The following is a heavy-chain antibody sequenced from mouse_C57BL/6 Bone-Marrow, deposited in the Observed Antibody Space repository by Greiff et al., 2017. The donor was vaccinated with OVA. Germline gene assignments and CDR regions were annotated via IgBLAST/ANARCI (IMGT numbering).Heavy chain of an antibody. D-gene: IGHD1-1*01. CDR1: GFNIKDDY. CDR3: TTHHYGSSLHWYFDV. J-gene: IGHJ1*03. CDR2: IDPENGDT. V-gene: IGHV14-4*01. Sequence: EVQLQQSGAELVRPGASVKLSCTASGFNIKDDYMHWVKQRPEQGLEWIGWIDPENGDTEYASKFQGKATITADTSSNTAYRQLSSLTSEDTAVYYCTTHHYGSSLHWYFDVWGTGTTVTVSS.